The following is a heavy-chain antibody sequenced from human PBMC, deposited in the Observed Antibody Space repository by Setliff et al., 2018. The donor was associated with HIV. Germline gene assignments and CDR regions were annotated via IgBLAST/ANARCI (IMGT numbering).Heavy chain of an antibody. CDR2: INPNSGDT. V-gene: IGHV1-2*06. CDR3: ARDDTFDM. J-gene: IGHJ3*02. Sequence: ASVKVSCKASGYTFTGYYMHWVRQAPGQGLEWMGRINPNSGDTNYAQMFQGRVTMARDTSISTVYMQMSRLRSDDTAVYYCARDDTFDMWGQGTMVTVSS. CDR1: GYTFTGYY.